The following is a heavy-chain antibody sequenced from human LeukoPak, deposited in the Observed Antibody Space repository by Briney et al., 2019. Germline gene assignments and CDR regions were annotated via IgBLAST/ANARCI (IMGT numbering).Heavy chain of an antibody. D-gene: IGHD6-19*01. V-gene: IGHV3-23*01. CDR2: ISGSGGST. CDR1: GFTFSSYA. CDR3: AKDRRYGSGWSRDDY. J-gene: IGHJ4*02. Sequence: GGSLRLSCAAPGFTFSSYAMSWVRRAPGKGLEWVSAISGSGGSTYYADSVKGRFTISRDNSKNTLYLQMNSLRAEDTAVYYCAKDRRYGSGWSRDDYWGQGTLVTVSS.